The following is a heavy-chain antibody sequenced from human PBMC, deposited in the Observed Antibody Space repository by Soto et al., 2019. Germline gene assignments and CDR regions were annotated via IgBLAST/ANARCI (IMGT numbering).Heavy chain of an antibody. CDR2: LYDVDGS. V-gene: IGHV3-53*01. D-gene: IGHD1-1*01. J-gene: IGHJ3*01. CDR1: GFTISGKKY. CDR3: ATWHEREHAYDV. Sequence: DVQLVESGGGLIQPGESLRLSRVAFGFTISGKKYVAWVRQAPGKGLEWVSALYDVDGSFYADSVKGRFTTSSDSSKTTVYLQMNDLRPDDTAVYYCATWHEREHAYDVWGQGTTVTVSS.